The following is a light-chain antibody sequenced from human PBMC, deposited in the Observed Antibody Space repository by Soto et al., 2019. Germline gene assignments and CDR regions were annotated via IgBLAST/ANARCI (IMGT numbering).Light chain of an antibody. CDR3: QSYDSSLSGYV. CDR1: SSNIGAGYE. CDR2: ENN. J-gene: IGLJ1*01. V-gene: IGLV1-40*01. Sequence: QLVLTQPPSVSEAPGQRVTISCTGSSSNIGAGYEAHWYQQVPGTAPKLLIYENNNRPSGVPDRFSGSKSGTSASLAITGLQAEDEAEYYCQSYDSSLSGYVFGTGNKLTVL.